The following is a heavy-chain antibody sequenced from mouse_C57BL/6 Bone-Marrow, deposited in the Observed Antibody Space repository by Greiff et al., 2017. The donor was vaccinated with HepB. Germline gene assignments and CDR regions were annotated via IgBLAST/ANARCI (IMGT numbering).Heavy chain of an antibody. Sequence: EVQLQESGPELVKPGASVKMSCKASGYTFTDYNMHWVKQSHGKSLEWIGYINPNNGGTSYNQKFKGKATLTVNKSSSTAYMELRSLTSEDSAVYYCARIYGSIYFDYWGQGTTLTVSS. CDR1: GYTFTDYN. V-gene: IGHV1-22*01. CDR2: INPNNGGT. J-gene: IGHJ2*01. CDR3: ARIYGSIYFDY. D-gene: IGHD1-1*01.